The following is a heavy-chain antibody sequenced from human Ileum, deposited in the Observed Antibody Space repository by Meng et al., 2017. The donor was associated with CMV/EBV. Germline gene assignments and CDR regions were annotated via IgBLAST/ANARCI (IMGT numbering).Heavy chain of an antibody. CDR1: DASFSDFY. V-gene: IGHV4-34*01. CDR3: ARGQDNHKGGVH. J-gene: IGHJ4*02. D-gene: IGHD1-14*01. Sequence: QWWGADLLKPSETLSLPCDVHDASFSDFYWSWTRHLPGKGLEWIGEIHPSGSTHYNPSLESRVSISVHMSNNQFSLKVSSVTAADTAVYYCARGQDNHKGGVHWGQGTLVTVSS. CDR2: IHPSGST.